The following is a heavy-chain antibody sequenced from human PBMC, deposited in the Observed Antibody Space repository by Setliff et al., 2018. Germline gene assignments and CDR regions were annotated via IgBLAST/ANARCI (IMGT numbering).Heavy chain of an antibody. J-gene: IGHJ3*02. Sequence: ASVKVSCKASGYSFSTYAMHWVRQAPGKGLEWMGGFDPEDGETIYAQKFQGRVTMTEDTSTDTAYMELSSLRSEDTAVYYCATFASYIVLMVYARSGAFDIWGQGTMVTVSS. CDR3: ATFASYIVLMVYARSGAFDI. CDR1: GYSFSTYA. CDR2: FDPEDGET. D-gene: IGHD2-8*01. V-gene: IGHV1-24*01.